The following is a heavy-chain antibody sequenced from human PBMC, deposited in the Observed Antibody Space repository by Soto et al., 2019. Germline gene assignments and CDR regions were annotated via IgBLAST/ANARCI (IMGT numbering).Heavy chain of an antibody. D-gene: IGHD2-2*01. CDR1: GFTFSSYA. J-gene: IGHJ4*02. CDR2: ISGSGGST. CDR3: AKDPRYCSSTSCYDY. V-gene: IGHV3-23*01. Sequence: GESLKISCAASGFTFSSYAMSWVRQAPGKGLEWVSAISGSGGSTYYADSVKGRFTISRDNSKNTLYLQMNSLRAEDTAVYYCAKDPRYCSSTSCYDYWGQGTLVTVSS.